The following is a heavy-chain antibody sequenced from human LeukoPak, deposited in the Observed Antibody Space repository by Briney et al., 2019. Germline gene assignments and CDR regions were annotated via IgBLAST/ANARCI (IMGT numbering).Heavy chain of an antibody. D-gene: IGHD6-19*01. CDR3: ARDCGSSGWAFDY. CDR2: IYYSGST. CDR1: GGSISSGGYY. J-gene: IGHJ4*02. Sequence: SQTLSLTCTVSGGSISSGGYYWSWIRQHPGKGLEWIGYIYYSGSTYYNPSLKSRVTISVDTSKNQFSLKLSSVTAADTAVYYCARDCGSSGWAFDYWGQGTMVSVCS. V-gene: IGHV4-31*03.